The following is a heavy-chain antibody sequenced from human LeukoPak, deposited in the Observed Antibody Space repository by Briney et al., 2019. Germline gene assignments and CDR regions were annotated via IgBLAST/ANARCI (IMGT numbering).Heavy chain of an antibody. Sequence: ASVKVSCKASGGTFSSYAISWVRQAPGQGLEWMGRIIPILGIANYAQKFQGRVTITADKSTSTAYMELSSLRSEDTAVYYCARVEWELLRQPNEDFDYWGQGTLVTVSS. CDR1: GGTFSSYA. CDR3: ARVEWELLRQPNEDFDY. D-gene: IGHD1-26*01. J-gene: IGHJ4*02. V-gene: IGHV1-69*04. CDR2: IIPILGIA.